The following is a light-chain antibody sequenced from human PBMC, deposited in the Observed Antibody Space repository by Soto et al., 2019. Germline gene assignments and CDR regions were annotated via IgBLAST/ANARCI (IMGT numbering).Light chain of an antibody. V-gene: IGKV3-15*01. Sequence: EIVMTQSPATLSVSPGEGATLSCWASQSVADNLAWYQQKPGQAPRLLIYGVFTRATGIPATFSGSGSGTEFTLTISSLQSEDFAVYYCQQYNKWPLTFGGGTKVEIK. J-gene: IGKJ4*01. CDR2: GVF. CDR1: QSVADN. CDR3: QQYNKWPLT.